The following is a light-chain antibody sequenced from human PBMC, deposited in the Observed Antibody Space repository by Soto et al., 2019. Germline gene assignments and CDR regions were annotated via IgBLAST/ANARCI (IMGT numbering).Light chain of an antibody. J-gene: IGLJ2*01. CDR1: STNIGAGYG. V-gene: IGLV1-40*01. Sequence: QSVLTQPPSVSGAPGQRVSISCTGSSTNIGAGYGVHWYQQRPGTAPKLLIVGGTIRPSGVPDRFSGSKSGNTASLTISGLQAEDEADYYCCSYAGSYTLVFGGGTKLTVL. CDR2: GGT. CDR3: CSYAGSYTLV.